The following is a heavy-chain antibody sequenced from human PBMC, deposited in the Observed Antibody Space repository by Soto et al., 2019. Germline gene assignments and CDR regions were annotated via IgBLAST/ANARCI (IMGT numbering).Heavy chain of an antibody. CDR2: IIPILGIA. Sequence: GASVKVSCKASGGTFSSYTISWLRQAPGQGLEWMGRIIPILGIANYAQKFQGRVTITADKSTSTAYMELSSLRSEDTAVYYCAREGLVLVPTTVNSDYYYYAMDVWGQGTTVTVSS. D-gene: IGHD4-17*01. CDR3: AREGLVLVPTTVNSDYYYYAMDV. J-gene: IGHJ6*02. CDR1: GGTFSSYT. V-gene: IGHV1-69*04.